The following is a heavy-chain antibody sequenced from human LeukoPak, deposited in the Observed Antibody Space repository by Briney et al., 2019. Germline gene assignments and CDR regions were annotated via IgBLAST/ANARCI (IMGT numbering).Heavy chain of an antibody. J-gene: IGHJ3*02. V-gene: IGHV4-39*01. D-gene: IGHD2-15*01. CDR2: IYYSGST. Sequence: SETLSLTCTVSGGSISSSSYYWGWIRQPPGKGLEWIGSIYYSGSTYYNPSLKSRVTISVDTSKNQFSLKLSSVTAADTAVYYCARQLDIVVVVAATPGAFDIWGQGTMVTVSS. CDR3: ARQLDIVVVVAATPGAFDI. CDR1: GGSISSSSYY.